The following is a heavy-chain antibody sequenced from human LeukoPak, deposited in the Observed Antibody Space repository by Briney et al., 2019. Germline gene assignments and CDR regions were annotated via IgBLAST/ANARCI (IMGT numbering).Heavy chain of an antibody. D-gene: IGHD3/OR15-3a*01. CDR3: STWTDLYDY. J-gene: IGHJ4*02. CDR2: IRSKTDGGTT. CDR1: GFTFSNAR. V-gene: IGHV3-15*01. Sequence: KPGGSLRLSCEASGFTFSNARMTWVRQAPGKGLEWVGRIRSKTDGGTTDYASPVKDRFIISRDDSRNTLYLQMNSLKTEDTAIYYCSTWTDLYDYWGQGTLVTVSS.